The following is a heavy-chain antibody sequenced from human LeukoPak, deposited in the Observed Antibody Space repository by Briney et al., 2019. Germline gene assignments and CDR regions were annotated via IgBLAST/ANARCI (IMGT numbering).Heavy chain of an antibody. CDR1: GFTFSNYG. CDR2: TWYNGNNK. Sequence: PGGSLRVSWVASGFTFSNYGMHWVRQAPRKGLEGVAFTWYNGNNKYYADFVKGRFTISRDNSRNTLYLQMNSLRAEDTAVYFCAGDPRYIINWPDSWGQGTLVTVSS. V-gene: IGHV3-33*01. J-gene: IGHJ5*01. CDR3: AGDPRYIINWPDS. D-gene: IGHD3-9*01.